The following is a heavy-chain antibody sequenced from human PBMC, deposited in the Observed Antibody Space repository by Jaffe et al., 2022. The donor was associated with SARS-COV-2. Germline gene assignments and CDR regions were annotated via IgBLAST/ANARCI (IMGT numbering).Heavy chain of an antibody. D-gene: IGHD5-18*01. J-gene: IGHJ3*02. CDR3: ARGHTWGWIQLWYDAFDI. Sequence: QVQLQQWGAGLLKPSETLSLTCAVYGGSFSGYYWSWIRQPPGKGLEWIGEINHSGSTNYNPSLKSRVTISVDTSKNQFSLKLSSVTAADTAVYYCARGHTWGWIQLWYDAFDIWGQGTMVTVSS. CDR1: GGSFSGYY. V-gene: IGHV4-34*01. CDR2: INHSGST.